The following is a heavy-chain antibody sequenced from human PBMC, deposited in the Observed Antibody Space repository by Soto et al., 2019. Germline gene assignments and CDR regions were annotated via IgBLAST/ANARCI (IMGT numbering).Heavy chain of an antibody. CDR1: VFTFDDYA. V-gene: IGHV3-9*01. Sequence: SLRLSCAASVFTFDDYAMHWVRQAPGKGLEWVSGISWNSGSIGYADSVKGRFTISRDNAKNSLYLQMNSLRAEDTALYYCAKDGSSSWYYFDYWGQGTLVTVSS. J-gene: IGHJ4*02. CDR3: AKDGSSSWYYFDY. CDR2: ISWNSGSI. D-gene: IGHD6-13*01.